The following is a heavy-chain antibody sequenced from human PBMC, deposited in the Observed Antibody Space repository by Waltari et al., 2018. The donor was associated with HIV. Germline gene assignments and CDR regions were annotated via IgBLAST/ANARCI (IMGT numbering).Heavy chain of an antibody. J-gene: IGHJ6*02. CDR2: IYHSGST. D-gene: IGHD3-3*01. CDR1: GYSISSGYY. V-gene: IGHV4-38-2*02. Sequence: QVQLQESGPGLVKPSETLSLTCTVSGYSISSGYYWGWIRQPPGKGMEWIGSIYHSGSTYYTPSLKSRVTISVDTSKNQFSLKLSSVTAADTAVYYCARGITIFGVAPITDGMDVWGQGTTVTVSS. CDR3: ARGITIFGVAPITDGMDV.